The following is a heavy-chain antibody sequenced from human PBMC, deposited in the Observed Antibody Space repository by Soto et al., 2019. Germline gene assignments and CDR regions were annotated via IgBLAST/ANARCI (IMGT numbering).Heavy chain of an antibody. CDR3: AAKPDYYDSSGYYLNWFDP. V-gene: IGHV1-58*01. CDR2: IVVGSGNT. Sequence: SVKVSFKASGFTFTSSAVQWVRQARGQRLEWIGWIVVGSGNTNYAQKFQERVTITRDMSTSTAYMELSSLRSEDTAVYYCAAKPDYYDSSGYYLNWFDPWGQGTLVTVSS. CDR1: GFTFTSSA. D-gene: IGHD3-22*01. J-gene: IGHJ5*02.